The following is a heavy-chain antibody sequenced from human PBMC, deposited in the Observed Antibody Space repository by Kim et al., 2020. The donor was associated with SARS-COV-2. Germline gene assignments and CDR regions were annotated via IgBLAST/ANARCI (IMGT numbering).Heavy chain of an antibody. D-gene: IGHD2-2*01. CDR3: ATAGYCSSTSCSLYYYYYYGMDV. Sequence: ASVKVSCKASGYTFTSYAMHWVRQAPGQRLEWMGWINAGNGNTKYSQKFQGRVTITRDTSASTAYMELSSLRSEDTAVYYCATAGYCSSTSCSLYYYYYYGMDVWGQGTTVTVSS. CDR1: GYTFTSYA. J-gene: IGHJ6*02. V-gene: IGHV1-3*01. CDR2: INAGNGNT.